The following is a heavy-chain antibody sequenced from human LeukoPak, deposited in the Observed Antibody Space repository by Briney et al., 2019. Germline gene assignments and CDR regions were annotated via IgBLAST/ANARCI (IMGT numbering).Heavy chain of an antibody. J-gene: IGHJ3*01. CDR3: ARDQVLAMIGVLQGAFDL. V-gene: IGHV3-7*01. CDR2: IKEDGSEK. CDR1: GFTFSRYW. D-gene: IGHD3-22*01. Sequence: PGGSLRLSCAASGFTFSRYWMSWVRQAPGKGLEWVANIKEDGSEKYYADSVKGRFTISRDNAKKSLYLQMNSLRAEDTAVYYCARDQVLAMIGVLQGAFDLWGQGTMVTVSS.